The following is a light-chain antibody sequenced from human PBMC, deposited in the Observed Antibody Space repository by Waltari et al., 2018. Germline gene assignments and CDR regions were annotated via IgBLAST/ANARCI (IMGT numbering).Light chain of an antibody. CDR1: QSVSSN. V-gene: IGKV3-15*01. Sequence: EIVLTQSPATLSVSPGERATLSCRASQSVSSNLAWYQHKPGQPPRLLIYGASTRATGIPARFSGSGSGTEFTLTISSLQSEDFAVYYCQQYNSWPLTFGPGTKVDIK. J-gene: IGKJ3*01. CDR2: GAS. CDR3: QQYNSWPLT.